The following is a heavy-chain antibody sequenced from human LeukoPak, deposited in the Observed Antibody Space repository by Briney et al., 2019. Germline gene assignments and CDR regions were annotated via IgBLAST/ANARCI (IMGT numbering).Heavy chain of an antibody. J-gene: IGHJ4*02. CDR3: ARDATLYDSSAYYYLW. CDR2: IIPMFRTA. V-gene: IGHV1-69*01. D-gene: IGHD3-22*01. CDR1: GGTFSRYA. Sequence: SVKVSCKASGGTFSRYAISWVRQARGQGLEWMGGIIPMFRTANYAQKFQGRVTITADESTSTAYMELTSLRSEDTAVYYCARDATLYDSSAYYYLWWGQGTLVTVSS.